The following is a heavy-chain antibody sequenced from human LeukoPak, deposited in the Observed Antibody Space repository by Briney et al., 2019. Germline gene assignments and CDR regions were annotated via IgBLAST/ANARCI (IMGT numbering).Heavy chain of an antibody. Sequence: SCKASGYTFTSYGISWVRQAPGKGLEWVSAISGSGGSTYYADSVKGRFTISRDNSKNTLYLQMNSLRAEDTAVYYCATRTYYYDSSGQIFDYWGQGTLVTVSS. CDR3: ATRTYYYDSSGQIFDY. D-gene: IGHD3-22*01. V-gene: IGHV3-23*01. CDR2: ISGSGGST. J-gene: IGHJ4*02. CDR1: GYTFTSYG.